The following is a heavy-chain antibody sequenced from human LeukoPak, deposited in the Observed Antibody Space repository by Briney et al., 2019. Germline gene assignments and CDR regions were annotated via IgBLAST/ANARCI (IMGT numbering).Heavy chain of an antibody. CDR1: GYTFTSYD. CDR2: MNPNSGNT. J-gene: IGHJ6*02. Sequence: ASVKVSCKASGYTFTSYDINWVRQATGQGLEWMGWMNPNSGNTGYAQKFQGRVTMTRNTSISTAYMELSSLRSEDTAVYYCARDGSADIVVVPAAMSHYYYYGMDVWGQGTMVTVSS. V-gene: IGHV1-8*01. D-gene: IGHD2-2*01. CDR3: ARDGSADIVVVPAAMSHYYYYGMDV.